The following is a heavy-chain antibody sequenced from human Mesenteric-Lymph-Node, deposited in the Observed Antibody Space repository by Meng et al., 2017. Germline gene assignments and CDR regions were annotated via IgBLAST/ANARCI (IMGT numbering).Heavy chain of an antibody. CDR2: IYYSGST. V-gene: IGHV4-59*01. CDR1: GGSISSYY. Sequence: GSLRLSCTVSGGSISSYYWSWIRQPPGKGLEWIGYIYYSGSTNYNPSLKSRVTISVDTSKNQFSLKLSSVTAADTAVYYCAGYYGDYAEWWFDPWGQGTLVTVSS. J-gene: IGHJ5*02. D-gene: IGHD4-17*01. CDR3: AGYYGDYAEWWFDP.